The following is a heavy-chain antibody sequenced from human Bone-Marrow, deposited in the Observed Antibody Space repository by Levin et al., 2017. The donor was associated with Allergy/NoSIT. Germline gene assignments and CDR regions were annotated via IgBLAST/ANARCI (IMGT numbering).Heavy chain of an antibody. J-gene: IGHJ5*02. D-gene: IGHD6-13*01. CDR3: ARTGIAAAEPGNWFDP. CDR2: IYTSGST. Sequence: SETLSLTCTVSGGSISSGSYYWSWIRQPAGKGLEWIGRIYTSGSTNYNPSLKSRVTISVDTSKNQFSLKLSSVTAADTAVYYCARTGIAAAEPGNWFDPWGQGTLVTVSS. V-gene: IGHV4-61*02. CDR1: GGSISSGSYY.